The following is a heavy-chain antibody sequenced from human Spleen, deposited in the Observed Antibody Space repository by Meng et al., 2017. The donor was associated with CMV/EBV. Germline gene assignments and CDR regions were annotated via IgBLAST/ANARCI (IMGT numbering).Heavy chain of an antibody. Sequence: GSLRLSCTGSGGSISSYYWSWIRQPPGKGQEWIGYIYYSGSTNYNPSLKSRVTISVDTSKNQFSLKLSAVTAADTAVYYCARAGHQYDRSGYWGGFEHWCQGTLVTVSS. J-gene: IGHJ4*02. CDR2: IYYSGST. D-gene: IGHD3-22*01. CDR3: ARAGHQYDRSGYWGGFEH. CDR1: GGSISSYY. V-gene: IGHV4-59*01.